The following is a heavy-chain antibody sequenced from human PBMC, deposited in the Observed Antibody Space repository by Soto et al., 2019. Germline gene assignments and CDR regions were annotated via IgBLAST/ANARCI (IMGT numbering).Heavy chain of an antibody. J-gene: IGHJ3*02. V-gene: IGHV3-21*01. CDR1: GFTFSSYS. Sequence: TGGSLRLSCAASGFTFSSYSMNWVRQAPGKGLEWVSSISSSSSYIYYADSVKGRFTISRDNAKNSLYLQMNSLRAEDTAVYYCARAAMVSFDSFDIWGQGTMVTVSS. D-gene: IGHD5-18*01. CDR3: ARAAMVSFDSFDI. CDR2: ISSSSSYI.